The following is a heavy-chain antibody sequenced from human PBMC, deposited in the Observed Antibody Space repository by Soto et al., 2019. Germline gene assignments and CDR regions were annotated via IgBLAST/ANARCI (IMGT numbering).Heavy chain of an antibody. V-gene: IGHV4-39*01. J-gene: IGHJ5*02. CDR1: GGSISTNIYY. CDR3: ARHSHEDHADPNWFDP. CDR2: IYYTGNT. Sequence: QVQLQESGPGLVWPSETLSLTCTVSGGSISTNIYYWGWIRQPPGKGLEWIVSIYYTGNTFYNPSLKSRFTLSVRTADTQSSMRLSSVTAADTAVYYCARHSHEDHADPNWFDPWGQGTLVTFSS.